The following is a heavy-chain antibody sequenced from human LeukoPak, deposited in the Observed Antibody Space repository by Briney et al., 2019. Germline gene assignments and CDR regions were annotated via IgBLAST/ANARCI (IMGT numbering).Heavy chain of an antibody. CDR1: GFIFTTYG. V-gene: IGHV3-30*18. J-gene: IGHJ4*02. D-gene: IGHD6-19*01. Sequence: GRSLRLSCAASGFIFTTYGMYWVRQAPGEGLEGVAVISYDGNDKYYADSVKGRFTISRDNSKNTLYLQMNSLRPEDTAVYYCAKRRAGPGSFEPPHSWGQGTLVTVSS. CDR3: AKRRAGPGSFEPPHS. CDR2: ISYDGNDK.